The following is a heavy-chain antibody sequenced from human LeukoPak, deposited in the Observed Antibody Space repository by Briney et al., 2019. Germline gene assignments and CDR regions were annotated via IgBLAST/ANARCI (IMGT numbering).Heavy chain of an antibody. Sequence: SGGSLRLSCAASGFTFTSSSMNWVRQAPGKGLEWVSYISSSSRAIYYTDSVKGRFTISRDNAKNSLYLQMNSLRAEDTAVYYCARDEELYYAMDVWGQGTTVTVSS. CDR3: ARDEELYYAMDV. D-gene: IGHD2-21*01. V-gene: IGHV3-21*05. J-gene: IGHJ6*02. CDR2: ISSSSRAI. CDR1: GFTFTSSS.